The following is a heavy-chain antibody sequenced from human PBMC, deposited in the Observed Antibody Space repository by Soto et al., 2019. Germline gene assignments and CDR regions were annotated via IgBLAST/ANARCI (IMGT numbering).Heavy chain of an antibody. J-gene: IGHJ5*02. Sequence: QVQLVQSGAEVKKPGASVKVSCKASGYTFTAYYMHWVRQAPGQGLEWMGWINPNSGGTYHAQNFQGRVTMTSDTSTTRAYMELASQRSDDTAVYYCARGGGRGYNELDPWGHGTLVIVSS. D-gene: IGHD5-12*01. CDR1: GYTFTAYY. CDR3: ARGGGRGYNELDP. V-gene: IGHV1-2*02. CDR2: INPNSGGT.